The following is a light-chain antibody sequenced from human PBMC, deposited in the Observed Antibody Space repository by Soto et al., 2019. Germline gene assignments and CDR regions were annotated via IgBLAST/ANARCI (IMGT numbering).Light chain of an antibody. CDR1: QSVSSY. J-gene: IGKJ2*01. CDR3: QQRSNWPPYT. CDR2: DAS. Sequence: EIVLTQSPATLSLSPGERATLSCRASQSVSSYLAWYQQKPGQAPRLLIYDASNRATGIPARFSGSGSGTDFTLTISSLEPEYFEVYYCQQRSNWPPYTFGQGTKLEIK. V-gene: IGKV3-11*01.